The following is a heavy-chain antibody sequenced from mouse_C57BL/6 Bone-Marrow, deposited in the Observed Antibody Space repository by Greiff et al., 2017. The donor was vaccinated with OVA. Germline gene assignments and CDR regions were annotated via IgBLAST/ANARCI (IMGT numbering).Heavy chain of an antibody. V-gene: IGHV2-4*01. D-gene: IGHD1-1*01. CDR2: IWSGGST. Sequence: VQLQQSGPGLVQPSQSLSITCTVSGFSLTSYGVHWVRQPPGKGLEWLGVIWSGGSTDSNAAFISRLSISKDNSKSHVFFNLNSLQADDTAIYXCAKTVFMTTVVSTRDWYFDVWGTGTTVTVSS. J-gene: IGHJ1*03. CDR3: AKTVFMTTVVSTRDWYFDV. CDR1: GFSLTSYG.